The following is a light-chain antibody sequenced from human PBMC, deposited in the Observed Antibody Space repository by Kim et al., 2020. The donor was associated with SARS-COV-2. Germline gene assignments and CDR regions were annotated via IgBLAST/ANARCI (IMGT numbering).Light chain of an antibody. J-gene: IGLJ3*02. Sequence: YVSWFQHHPGRVPKLIIFDVDKRPSGISARFSGSKSGNTASLTISGLQAEDEATYYCASYTSVTTSLVFGGGTQLTVL. CDR3: ASYTSVTTSLV. V-gene: IGLV2-14*03. CDR1: Y. CDR2: DVD.